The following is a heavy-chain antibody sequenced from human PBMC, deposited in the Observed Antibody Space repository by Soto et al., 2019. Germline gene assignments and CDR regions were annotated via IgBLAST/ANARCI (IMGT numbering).Heavy chain of an antibody. J-gene: IGHJ5*02. Sequence: ASVKVSCKASGYTFTSYYMHWLRQAPGQGLEWMGIINPSGGSTSYAQKFQGRVTMTGDTSTSTAYMELSSLRSEDTAVYYCARAGASSGYLNWFDPWGQGTLVTVSS. CDR2: INPSGGST. CDR3: ARAGASSGYLNWFDP. V-gene: IGHV1-46*01. CDR1: GYTFTSYY. D-gene: IGHD3-22*01.